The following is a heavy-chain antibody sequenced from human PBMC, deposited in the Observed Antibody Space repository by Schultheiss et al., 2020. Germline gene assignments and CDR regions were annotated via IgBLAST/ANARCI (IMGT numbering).Heavy chain of an antibody. Sequence: KISCKASGGTFSSYAISWVRQAPGQGLEWMGGIIPIFGTANYAQKFQGRVTITADESTSTAYMELSSLRSEDTAVYYCAKDSSGYYGTDYYYGMDVWGQGTTVTVSS. V-gene: IGHV1-69*01. CDR2: IIPIFGTA. CDR3: AKDSSGYYGTDYYYGMDV. CDR1: GGTFSSYA. D-gene: IGHD3-22*01. J-gene: IGHJ6*02.